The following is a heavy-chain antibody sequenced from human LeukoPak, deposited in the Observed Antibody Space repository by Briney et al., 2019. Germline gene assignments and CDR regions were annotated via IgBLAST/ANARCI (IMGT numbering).Heavy chain of an antibody. Sequence: SQTLSLTCTVSGGSISSGSYYWSWIRQPAGKGLEWIGRIYTSGSTNYNPSLKSRVTISVDTSKNQFSLKLSSVTAADTAVYYCAREPSYAPGVAFDIWGQGTMVTVSS. CDR3: AREPSYAPGVAFDI. J-gene: IGHJ3*02. D-gene: IGHD2-2*01. CDR2: IYTSGST. V-gene: IGHV4-61*02. CDR1: GGSISSGSYY.